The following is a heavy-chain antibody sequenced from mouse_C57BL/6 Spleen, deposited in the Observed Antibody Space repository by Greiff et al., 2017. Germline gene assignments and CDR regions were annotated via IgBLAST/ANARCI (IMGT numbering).Heavy chain of an antibody. CDR3: AKAYYYGGSHYAMDY. V-gene: IGHV1-85*01. CDR1: GYTFTSYD. CDR2: IYPRDGST. Sequence: QVQLQQSGPELVKPGASVKLSCKASGYTFTSYDINWVKQRPGQGLEWIGWIYPRDGSTKYNEKFKGKATLTVDTSSSTAYMELHSLTSEDSAVYFCAKAYYYGGSHYAMDYWGQGTSVTVSS. J-gene: IGHJ4*01. D-gene: IGHD1-1*01.